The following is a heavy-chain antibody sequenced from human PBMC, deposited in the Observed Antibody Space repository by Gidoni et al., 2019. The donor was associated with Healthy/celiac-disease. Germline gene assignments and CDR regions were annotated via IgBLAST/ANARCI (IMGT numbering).Heavy chain of an antibody. Sequence: QVQLQESGPGLVKPSETLSLPCTVSDGSISSYYWSWIRQPAGKGLEWIGRIYTSGSTNHNPSLKSRVTMSVDTSKNQFSLKRSSVTAADTAVYYCARDNPYSGHLGWFDPWGQGTLVTVSS. CDR3: ARDNPYSGHLGWFDP. CDR2: IYTSGST. CDR1: DGSISSYY. J-gene: IGHJ5*02. D-gene: IGHD2-15*01. V-gene: IGHV4-4*07.